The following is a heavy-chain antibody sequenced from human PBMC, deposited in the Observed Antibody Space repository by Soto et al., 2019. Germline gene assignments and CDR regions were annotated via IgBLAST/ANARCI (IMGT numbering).Heavy chain of an antibody. Sequence: QVQLVQSGAEVKKPGASVKVFCKASGYTFTSYDMSWMRQATGQGLEWMGWMNPNSGNTGYAQKFQGRVTMTRNTSISTVYMELSSLRSEDTAVYYCAREVASRGMDVWGQGTTVTVSS. V-gene: IGHV1-8*01. CDR3: AREVASRGMDV. J-gene: IGHJ6*02. CDR1: GYTFTSYD. D-gene: IGHD2-15*01. CDR2: MNPNSGNT.